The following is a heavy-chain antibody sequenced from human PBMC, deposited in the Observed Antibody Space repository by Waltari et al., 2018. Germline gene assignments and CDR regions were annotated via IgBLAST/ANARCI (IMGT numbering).Heavy chain of an antibody. CDR3: ARLPGYSSGWYDN. Sequence: QVQLVQSGAEVKTPGASVKVSCKTSGYTFIRYGVDWARQAPGQGLEWRGWSSPSDGHTNYAQKCKGRVTITTDTYTSTAYMELRDLRSDDTAIYYCARLPGYSSGWYDNWGQGTLVTVSS. D-gene: IGHD6-19*01. CDR1: GYTFIRYG. CDR2: SSPSDGHT. J-gene: IGHJ4*02. V-gene: IGHV1-18*01.